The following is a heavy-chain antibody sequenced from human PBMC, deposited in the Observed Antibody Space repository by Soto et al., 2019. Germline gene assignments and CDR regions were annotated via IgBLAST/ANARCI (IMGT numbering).Heavy chain of an antibody. V-gene: IGHV4-39*01. J-gene: IGHJ4*02. CDR3: ARITGRHLDY. CDR1: SGSISVTNVF. Sequence: SETLSLTCTVSSGSISVTNVFWGWVRQPPGKGLEWIGNIDYSGTAYFSPSLATRVTFHVDTSMNQFSLTLYSVTAADTAVYYCARITGRHLDYWGQGILVTVSS. CDR2: IDYSGTA. D-gene: IGHD1-20*01.